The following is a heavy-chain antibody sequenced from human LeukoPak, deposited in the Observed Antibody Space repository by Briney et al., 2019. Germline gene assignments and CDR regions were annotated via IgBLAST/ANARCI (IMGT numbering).Heavy chain of an antibody. V-gene: IGHV3-30*02. Sequence: PGGSLRLSCAASGFTFSSYGMHWVRQAPGKGLEWVAFIRYDGSNKYYADSVKGRFTISRDNSKNTLYLQMNSLRAEDTAVYYCAKDRANIVVVPALGLDYWGQGTLVTVSS. CDR3: AKDRANIVVVPALGLDY. CDR1: GFTFSSYG. CDR2: IRYDGSNK. D-gene: IGHD2-2*01. J-gene: IGHJ4*02.